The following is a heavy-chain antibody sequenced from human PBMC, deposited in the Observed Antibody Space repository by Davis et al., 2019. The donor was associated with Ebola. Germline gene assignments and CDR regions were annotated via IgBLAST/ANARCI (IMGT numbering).Heavy chain of an antibody. CDR2: IYYSGST. D-gene: IGHD2-15*01. J-gene: IGHJ6*03. CDR1: GGSISSSSYY. V-gene: IGHV4-31*03. Sequence: PSETLSLTCTVSGGSISSSSYYWSWIRQHPGKGLEWIGYIYYSGSTYYNPSLKSRVTISVDTSKNQFSLKLSSVTAADTAVYYCAREIVVVVAATSPTYYYYYMDVWGKGTTVTVSS. CDR3: AREIVVVVAATSPTYYYYYMDV.